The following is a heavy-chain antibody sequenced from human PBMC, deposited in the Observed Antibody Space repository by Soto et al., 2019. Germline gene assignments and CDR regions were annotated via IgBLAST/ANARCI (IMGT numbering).Heavy chain of an antibody. V-gene: IGHV3-23*01. CDR3: AKGSGSSRPYYFDY. D-gene: IGHD6-13*01. J-gene: IGHJ4*02. CDR2: ISGSGGAS. CDR1: GFTFSSYA. Sequence: GGSLRLSCAASGFTFSSYAMTWVRQAPGKGLEWVSAISGSGGASYYADSVKGRFTISRDNTKNTLYLQMNSLRAEDTAVYYCAKGSGSSRPYYFDYWGQGTPVTVSS.